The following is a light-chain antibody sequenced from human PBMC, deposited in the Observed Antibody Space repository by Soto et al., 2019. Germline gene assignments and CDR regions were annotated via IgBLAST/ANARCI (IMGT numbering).Light chain of an antibody. CDR3: QQSYSIPRT. Sequence: IQMTQSPSSLSASVGDRVTITCRASQSIRSYLDWYQQERGKAPKLLIYAASTLQSGVPSRFSGSGSGTDFTLTISSLQPEDFATYYCQQSYSIPRTFGQGTNVDIK. J-gene: IGKJ1*01. CDR1: QSIRSY. CDR2: AAS. V-gene: IGKV1-39*01.